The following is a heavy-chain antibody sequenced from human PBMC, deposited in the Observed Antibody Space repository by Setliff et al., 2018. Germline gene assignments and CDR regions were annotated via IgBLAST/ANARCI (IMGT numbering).Heavy chain of an antibody. V-gene: IGHV1-46*01. CDR3: ARDVFPYHYEGAFDI. Sequence: ASVKVSCKASGYTFTSHYMHWVRQAPGLGLEWMGTINPSSGRTSYAQKFQGRVTMTRDTSTSTIYMDMSSLRSEDTAVYYCARDVFPYHYEGAFDIWGQGTMVTVSS. D-gene: IGHD3-22*01. CDR1: GYTFTSHY. CDR2: INPSSGRT. J-gene: IGHJ3*02.